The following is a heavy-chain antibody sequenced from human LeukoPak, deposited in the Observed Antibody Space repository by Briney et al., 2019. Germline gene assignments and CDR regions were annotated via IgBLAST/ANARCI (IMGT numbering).Heavy chain of an antibody. CDR1: GGTFSSYA. CDR2: IIPIFGTA. Sequence: SVKVSCKASGGTFSSYAISWVRQAPGQGLEWMGGIIPIFGTANYAQKFQGRVTMTRNTSISTAYMELSSLRSEDTAVYYCARGLGYYYDSSGYYWYYYYYMDVWGKGTTVTISS. CDR3: ARGLGYYYDSSGYYWYYYYYMDV. J-gene: IGHJ6*03. V-gene: IGHV1-69*05. D-gene: IGHD3-22*01.